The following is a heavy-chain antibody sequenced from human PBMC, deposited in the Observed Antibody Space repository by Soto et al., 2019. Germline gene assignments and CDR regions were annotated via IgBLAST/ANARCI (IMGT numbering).Heavy chain of an antibody. CDR1: GFPFTSAW. V-gene: IGHV3-15*07. Sequence: EVQLVESGGGSVKAGESLRLSCVVSGFPFTSAWLHWVRQAPGKGLEWVARIKSKTSGETRDYAAPVKGRFTISRDDSKNTVWLQMNSLKSEDSAVYYCAADYSGGTYPIDYWGQGRLVTVSS. CDR3: AADYSGGTYPIDY. J-gene: IGHJ4*02. CDR2: IKSKTSGETR. D-gene: IGHD1-26*01.